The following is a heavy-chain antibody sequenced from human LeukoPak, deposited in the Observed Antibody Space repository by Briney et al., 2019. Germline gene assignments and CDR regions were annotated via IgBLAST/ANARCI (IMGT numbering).Heavy chain of an antibody. V-gene: IGHV1-18*01. CDR1: GYTFTSYG. CDR3: ARYDSSGYYYGSIDY. J-gene: IGHJ4*02. D-gene: IGHD3-22*01. CDR2: ISAYKGDT. Sequence: ASVTVSCKASGYTFTSYGISWVRQAPGQGLEWLGWISAYKGDTNYAQKLQGRVTMTTDKSTSTAYMELRSLRSDDTAVYYCARYDSSGYYYGSIDYWGQGTLVTVSS.